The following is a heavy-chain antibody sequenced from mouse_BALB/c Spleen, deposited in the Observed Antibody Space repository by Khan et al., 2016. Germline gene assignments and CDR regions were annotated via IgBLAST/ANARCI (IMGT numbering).Heavy chain of an antibody. Sequence: EVELVESGGDLVKPGGSLKLSCAASGFTFSDYYMYWVRQTPETRLEWVATISDGGTYTYYPDSVKGRVTISRDDARNDLYLQMTSLKSEDTAMYYCARGFYGNPFAYWGQGTLVTVSA. CDR1: GFTFSDYY. CDR2: ISDGGTYT. J-gene: IGHJ3*01. CDR3: ARGFYGNPFAY. V-gene: IGHV5-4*02. D-gene: IGHD2-1*01.